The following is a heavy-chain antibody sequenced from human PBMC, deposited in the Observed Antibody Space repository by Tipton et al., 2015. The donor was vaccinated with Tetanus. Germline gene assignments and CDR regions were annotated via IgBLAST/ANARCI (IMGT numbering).Heavy chain of an antibody. Sequence: VQLVQSGAEVKESGESLKISCKASGYNFGKNWIGWVRQLPGKGLEWVAMIYPGDSDTRYSPSFQGQVTLSVDKSINTAYLQWSSRAPSDTAMYFCARSAGSSSGEWFFDLWGRGTLLTVSP. V-gene: IGHV5-51*01. CDR3: ARSAGSSSGEWFFDL. CDR1: GYNFGKNW. D-gene: IGHD3-10*01. CDR2: IYPGDSDT. J-gene: IGHJ2*01.